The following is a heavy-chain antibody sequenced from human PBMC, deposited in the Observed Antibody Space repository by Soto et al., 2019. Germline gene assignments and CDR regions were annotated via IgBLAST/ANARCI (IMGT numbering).Heavy chain of an antibody. J-gene: IGHJ3*02. Sequence: GGSLRLSCAASSFPFTNAWMSWVRQAPGKGLEWVSYISSSSSTIYYADSVKGRFTISRDNAKNSLYLQMNSLRDEDTAVYYCANLAYTGLRAFDIWGQGTMVTVSS. CDR2: ISSSSSTI. CDR1: SFPFTNAW. CDR3: ANLAYTGLRAFDI. V-gene: IGHV3-48*02. D-gene: IGHD2-2*02.